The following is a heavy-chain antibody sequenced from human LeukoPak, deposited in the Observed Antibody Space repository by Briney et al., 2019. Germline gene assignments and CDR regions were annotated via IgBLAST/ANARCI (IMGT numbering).Heavy chain of an antibody. V-gene: IGHV4-59*08. CDR2: IYYSGST. D-gene: IGHD3-10*01. CDR1: GGSISSYY. CDR3: ARTRVLWFFDY. Sequence: PSETLSLTCTVSGGSISSYYWSWIRQPPGKGLEWIGYIYYSGSTNYNPSLKSRVTISVDTSKNQFSLKLSSVTAADTAVYYCARTRVLWFFDYWGRGTLVTVSS. J-gene: IGHJ4*02.